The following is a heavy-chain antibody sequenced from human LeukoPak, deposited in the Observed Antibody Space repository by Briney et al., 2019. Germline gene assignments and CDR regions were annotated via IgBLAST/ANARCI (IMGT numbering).Heavy chain of an antibody. V-gene: IGHV3-7*01. D-gene: IGHD2-2*02. Sequence: GGSPRLSCAASGFTFSSYWMSWVRQAPGKGLEWVANKKQDGSEKYYVDSVKGRFTISRDNAKNSLYLQMNSLRAEDTAVYYCAREVYCSSTSCYTGYFQHWGQGTLVTVSS. J-gene: IGHJ1*01. CDR2: KKQDGSEK. CDR3: AREVYCSSTSCYTGYFQH. CDR1: GFTFSSYW.